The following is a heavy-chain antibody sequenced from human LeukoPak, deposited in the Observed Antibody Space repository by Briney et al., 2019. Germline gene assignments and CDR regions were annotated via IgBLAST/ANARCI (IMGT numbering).Heavy chain of an antibody. J-gene: IGHJ4*02. V-gene: IGHV4-59*08. CDR1: GGSISSYY. CDR3: ARLLTVMYFDY. D-gene: IGHD4-17*01. CDR2: IHYSGST. Sequence: MPSETLSLTCTVSGGSISSYYWSWIRQPPGKGLEWIGYIHYSGSTSYNPSLKSRVTISVDTSKNQFSLKLSSVTAADTAMYYCARLLTVMYFDYWGQGTLVTVSS.